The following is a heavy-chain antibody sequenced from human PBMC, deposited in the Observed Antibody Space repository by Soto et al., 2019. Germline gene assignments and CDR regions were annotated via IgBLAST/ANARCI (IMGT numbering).Heavy chain of an antibody. J-gene: IGHJ3*02. CDR2: ISAYNGKR. CDR3: AGGRMVASIHDAFEI. V-gene: IGHV1-18*01. Sequence: QGQLLQSGDEVKKPGASVRVSCRASGYDFTSYGISWVRQAPGQGLEWVSWISAYNGKRDTAQKFQGRVAMTLDTSTDTAHMELGDLTSADTAVYYCAGGRMVASIHDAFEIWGQGTMVAVSS. CDR1: GYDFTSYG. D-gene: IGHD5-12*01.